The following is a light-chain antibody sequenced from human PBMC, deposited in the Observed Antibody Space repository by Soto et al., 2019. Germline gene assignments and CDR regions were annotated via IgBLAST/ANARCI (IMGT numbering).Light chain of an antibody. CDR1: SSDVGGYNY. Sequence: QSVLTQPASVSGSPGQSITISCTGTSSDVGGYNYVSWYQQHPGKATKLMNYDVSNRPSGVSNSFSGSKSGNTASLTFSGLQAEDEADYYCSSYTSSSTDVFGTGTKVTVL. V-gene: IGLV2-14*01. CDR3: SSYTSSSTDV. J-gene: IGLJ1*01. CDR2: DVS.